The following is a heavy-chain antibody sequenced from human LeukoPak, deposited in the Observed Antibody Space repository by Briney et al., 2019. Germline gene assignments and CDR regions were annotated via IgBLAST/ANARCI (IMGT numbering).Heavy chain of an antibody. V-gene: IGHV3-74*01. Sequence: GGSLRLSCVASGFTFSSYWMHWVRQAPGKGLVWVSNINNDGSITTYADSVKGRFTISRDNVKNTLFLQMNSLGAEDTALYYCARGWNTTPRSGFDIWGLGTMVTVSS. CDR1: GFTFSSYW. CDR2: INNDGSIT. J-gene: IGHJ3*02. CDR3: ARGWNTTPRSGFDI. D-gene: IGHD1/OR15-1a*01.